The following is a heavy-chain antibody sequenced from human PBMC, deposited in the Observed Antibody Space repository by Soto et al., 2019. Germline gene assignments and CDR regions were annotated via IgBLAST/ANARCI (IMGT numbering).Heavy chain of an antibody. Sequence: QVQLVESGGGVVQPGRSLSLSCAASGFTFSSYTSHWVRQAPGKGLEWVSLISDDGTNKYYADSVKGRFSISRDNSRNTPYLQMNSLRAEDTAVYYCATSRNSGWHSFDYWGQGTLVTVSS. J-gene: IGHJ4*02. CDR3: ATSRNSGWHSFDY. D-gene: IGHD6-13*01. V-gene: IGHV3-30-3*01. CDR2: ISDDGTNK. CDR1: GFTFSSYT.